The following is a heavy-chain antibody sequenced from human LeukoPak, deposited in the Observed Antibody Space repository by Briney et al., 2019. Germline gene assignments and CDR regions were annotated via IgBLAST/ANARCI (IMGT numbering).Heavy chain of an antibody. Sequence: SETLSLTCSVSGGFLNPYYWSYIRQSPGKGLEWIGNIHYSGRPNYNPSLKSRVTISLDTSKKQFSLKLHSVTAADTAVCFCARTASSYYYYTDVWGKGTTVTISS. CDR3: ARTASSYYYYTDV. J-gene: IGHJ6*03. CDR2: IHYSGRP. V-gene: IGHV4-59*01. D-gene: IGHD6-25*01. CDR1: GGFLNPYY.